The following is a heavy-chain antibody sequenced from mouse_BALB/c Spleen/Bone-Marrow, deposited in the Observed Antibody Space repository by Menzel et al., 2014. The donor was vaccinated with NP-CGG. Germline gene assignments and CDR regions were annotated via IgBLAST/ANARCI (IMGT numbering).Heavy chain of an antibody. CDR3: ARYYYGSSYAMDY. CDR1: GFNIRDTY. V-gene: IGHV14-3*02. D-gene: IGHD1-1*01. Sequence: VQLKQSGAELVKPGASVKLSCTASGFNIRDTYMHWVKQRPEQGLEWIGRIDPANGNTKYDPKFQGKATITADTSSNTAYPQLSSLTSEDTAVYYCARYYYGSSYAMDYWGQGTSVTVSS. J-gene: IGHJ4*01. CDR2: IDPANGNT.